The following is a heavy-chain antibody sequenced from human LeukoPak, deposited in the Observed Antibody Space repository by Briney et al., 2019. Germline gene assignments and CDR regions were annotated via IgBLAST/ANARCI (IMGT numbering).Heavy chain of an antibody. Sequence: SETLSLTCTVSNASISSNTYYRAWIRQPPGKGLEYIGSINYRGSTYYNPSLKSRVTISVDTSKNQFSLKLSSVTAADTAVYYCARHYIAAAGTDNWGQGTLVTVSS. CDR1: NASISSNTYY. CDR2: INYRGST. CDR3: ARHYIAAAGTDN. D-gene: IGHD6-13*01. J-gene: IGHJ4*02. V-gene: IGHV4-39*01.